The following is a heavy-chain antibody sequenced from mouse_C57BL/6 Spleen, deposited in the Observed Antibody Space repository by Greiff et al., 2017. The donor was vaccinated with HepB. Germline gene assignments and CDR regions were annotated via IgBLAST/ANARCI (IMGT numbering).Heavy chain of an antibody. CDR3: ARPITTVVSYYFDY. CDR1: GYTFTSYG. CDR2: IYPRSGNT. J-gene: IGHJ2*01. D-gene: IGHD1-1*01. V-gene: IGHV1-81*01. Sequence: QVQLKESGAELARPGASVKLSCKASGYTFTSYGISWVKQRTGQGLEWIGEIYPRSGNTYYNEKFKGKATLTADKSSSTAYMELRSLTSEDSAVYFRARPITTVVSYYFDYWGQGTTLTVSS.